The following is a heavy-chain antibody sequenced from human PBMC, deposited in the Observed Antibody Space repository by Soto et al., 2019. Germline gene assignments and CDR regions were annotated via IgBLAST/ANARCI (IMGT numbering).Heavy chain of an antibody. D-gene: IGHD3-10*01. V-gene: IGHV4-39*01. CDR1: GDSISSESHH. CDR2: SFYNGNT. J-gene: IGHJ4*02. CDR3: ARHRGPTGPNY. Sequence: QLQLQESVPGLAKPSETLSLTCSVAGDSISSESHHWGWVRQPPGKGLEWIGSSFYNGNTYYNPSLKSRVTISLDTSKNQFSLKLSSVTAADTAVYYCARHRGPTGPNYWGQGTLVTVSS.